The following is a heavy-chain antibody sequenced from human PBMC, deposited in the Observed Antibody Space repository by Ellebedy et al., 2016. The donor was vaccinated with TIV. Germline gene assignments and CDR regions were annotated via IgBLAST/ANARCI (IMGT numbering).Heavy chain of an antibody. V-gene: IGHV1-2*02. D-gene: IGHD2-21*02. CDR3: ARGSRDCGGDCIDY. CDR2: INPNSGGT. CDR1: GGTFSSYA. Sequence: AASVKVSCKASGGTFSSYAISWVRQAPGQGLEWMGWINPNSGGTNYAQKFQGRVTMTRDTSISTAYMELSRLRSDDTAVYYCARGSRDCGGDCIDYWGQGTLVTVSS. J-gene: IGHJ4*02.